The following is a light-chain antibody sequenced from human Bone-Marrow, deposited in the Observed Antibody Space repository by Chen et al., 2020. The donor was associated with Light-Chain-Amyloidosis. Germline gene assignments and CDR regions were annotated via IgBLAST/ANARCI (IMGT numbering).Light chain of an antibody. CDR1: DLPTKY. CDR3: QSADSSGTYEVI. Sequence: SYDLTQPPSVSVSPGPTARITCSGDDLPTKYAYWYQQKPGQAPVLVIHRDTERPSGISERFSGSSSGTTATLTISGGQAEDEADYHCQSADSSGTYEVIFGGGTKLTVL. J-gene: IGLJ2*01. V-gene: IGLV3-25*03. CDR2: RDT.